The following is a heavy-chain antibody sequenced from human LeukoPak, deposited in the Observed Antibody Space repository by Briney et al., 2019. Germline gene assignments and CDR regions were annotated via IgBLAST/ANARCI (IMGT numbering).Heavy chain of an antibody. CDR3: AKRVSYGIDY. D-gene: IGHD5-18*01. Sequence: PGGSLRLSCAASGLTFSSYAMSWVRQAPGKGLEWVSAISGSGGSTYYADSVRGRFTISRDNSKNTLYLQMNSLRAEDTAVYYCAKRVSYGIDYWGQGTLVTVSS. V-gene: IGHV3-23*01. CDR1: GLTFSSYA. J-gene: IGHJ4*02. CDR2: ISGSGGST.